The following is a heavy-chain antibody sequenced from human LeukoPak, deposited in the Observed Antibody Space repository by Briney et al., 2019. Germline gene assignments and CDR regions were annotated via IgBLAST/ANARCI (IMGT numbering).Heavy chain of an antibody. Sequence: GGSLRLSCSASGFTFSDYWMMWVRQAPGKGLEWVGNIRQDDSEKNYVDSVKGRFTISRDNAKFSLYLQMNSLRAQDTAICYCAADRKVGTWDPRCHFGGQGTRVSVFS. CDR1: GFTFSDYW. D-gene: IGHD4-23*01. V-gene: IGHV3-7*01. J-gene: IGHJ4*02. CDR2: IRQDDSEK. CDR3: AADRKVGTWDPRCHF.